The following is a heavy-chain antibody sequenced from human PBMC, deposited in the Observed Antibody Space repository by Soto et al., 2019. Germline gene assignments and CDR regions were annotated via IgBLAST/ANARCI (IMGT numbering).Heavy chain of an antibody. V-gene: IGHV4-61*01. CDR1: GDSVTSGSHY. CDR3: ARAAAAAPALGYYYGMDV. CDR2: IFYSENT. Sequence: SETLSLTCTVSGDSVTSGSHYWSWIRQPPGKGLEYIGYIFYSENTSYHPSLKSRVTISVDTSKNQFSLKLSSVTAADTAVYYCARAAAAAPALGYYYGMDVWGQGTTVTVSS. D-gene: IGHD6-13*01. J-gene: IGHJ6*02.